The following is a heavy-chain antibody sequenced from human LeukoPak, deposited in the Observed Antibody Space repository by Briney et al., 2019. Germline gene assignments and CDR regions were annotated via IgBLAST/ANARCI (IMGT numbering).Heavy chain of an antibody. D-gene: IGHD6-13*01. V-gene: IGHV3-30*02. Sequence: GGSLRLSCAASGFTFSSYGMHWVRQAPGKGLEWVAFIRYDGSNKYYADSVKGRFTISRDNAKNSLYLQMNSLRAEDTAVYYCAKCESSSSHYRLLDYWGRGTLVTVSS. J-gene: IGHJ4*02. CDR2: IRYDGSNK. CDR1: GFTFSSYG. CDR3: AKCESSSSHYRLLDY.